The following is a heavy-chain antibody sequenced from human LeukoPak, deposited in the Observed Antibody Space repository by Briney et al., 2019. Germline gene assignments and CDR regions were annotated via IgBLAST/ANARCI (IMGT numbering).Heavy chain of an antibody. V-gene: IGHV4-34*01. J-gene: IGHJ4*02. CDR2: INHSGST. CDR1: GGSFSGYY. Sequence: SETLSLTCAVYGGSFSGYYWSWIRQPPGKGLEWIGEINHSGSTNYNPSLKSRVTISVDTSKNQFSLKLSSVTAADTAVYYCARHPLSFYYDSSGYYGPPDYWGQGTLVTVSS. CDR3: ARHPLSFYYDSSGYYGPPDY. D-gene: IGHD3-22*01.